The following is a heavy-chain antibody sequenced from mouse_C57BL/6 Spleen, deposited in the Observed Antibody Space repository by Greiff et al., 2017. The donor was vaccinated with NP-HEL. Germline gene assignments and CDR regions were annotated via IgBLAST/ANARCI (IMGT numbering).Heavy chain of an antibody. CDR3: ASIYYGNYVEYFDV. V-gene: IGHV5-17*01. J-gene: IGHJ1*03. CDR2: ISSGSSTI. Sequence: EVQGVESGGGLVKPGGSLKLSCAASGFTFSDYGMHWVRQAPEKGLEWVAYISSGSSTIYYADTVKGRFTISRDNAKNTLFLQMTSLRSEDTAMYYCASIYYGNYVEYFDVWGTGTTVTVSS. CDR1: GFTFSDYG. D-gene: IGHD2-1*01.